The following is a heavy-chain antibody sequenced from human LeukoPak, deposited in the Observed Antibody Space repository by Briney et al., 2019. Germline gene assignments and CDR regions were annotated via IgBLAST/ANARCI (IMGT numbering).Heavy chain of an antibody. J-gene: IGHJ5*02. Sequence: GGSLRLSCAASEFTFSNYAMNWVRQAPGKGLEWVSGISGGGGSKYYADSVKGRFTISRDNSKNTLYLQMDSLRAEDTALYYCAKGSGINHYHWIDPWGQGTLVTVSS. CDR1: EFTFSNYA. CDR2: ISGGGGSK. CDR3: AKGSGINHYHWIDP. V-gene: IGHV3-23*01. D-gene: IGHD1-14*01.